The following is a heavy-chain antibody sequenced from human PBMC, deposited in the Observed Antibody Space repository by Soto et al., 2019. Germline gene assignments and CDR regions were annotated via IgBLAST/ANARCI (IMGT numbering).Heavy chain of an antibody. V-gene: IGHV3-23*01. D-gene: IGHD2-2*01. J-gene: IGHJ4*02. CDR2: IGDSGVNT. CDR1: GFTFSSYV. CDR3: AREIVVARGASYFDY. Sequence: GGSLRLSCAASGFTFSSYVMGWVRQAPGKGLEWVSSIGDSGVNTYYADSVKGRFTISRDNAKNSLYLQMNSLRAEDTAVYYCAREIVVARGASYFDYWGPGTLVTVSS.